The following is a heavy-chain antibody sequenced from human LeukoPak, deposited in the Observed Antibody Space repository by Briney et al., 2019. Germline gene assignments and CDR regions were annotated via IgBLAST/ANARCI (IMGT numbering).Heavy chain of an antibody. Sequence: PRGSLRLSCAASGFTVSSNYMSWVRQAPGKGLEWVGVIYSGGSSYYAGSVKGRFTISRHNSKNTLSLHMNSRRPEDTAVNYCARSSAGIYDYSGQGTLVTASS. V-gene: IGHV3-53*04. J-gene: IGHJ4*02. CDR3: ARSSAGIYDY. CDR2: IYSGGSS. D-gene: IGHD6-19*01. CDR1: GFTVSSNY.